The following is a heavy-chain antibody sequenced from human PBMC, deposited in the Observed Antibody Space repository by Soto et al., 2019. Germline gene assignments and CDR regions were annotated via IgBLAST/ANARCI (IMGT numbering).Heavy chain of an antibody. CDR3: AKASHCNKGRCSLGLIGDRAFDI. V-gene: IGHV3-23*01. Sequence: EVQLLESGGGLVQPGGSLRLSCVSSGITFITYAMNWVRQAPGKGLEWVSTISASGDGTYYADSVRGRFTISRDNSKSTLYLEMNSLRTEDTAVYYCAKASHCNKGRCSLGLIGDRAFDIWGQGTMVTVSS. D-gene: IGHD2-8*01. J-gene: IGHJ3*02. CDR2: ISASGDGT. CDR1: GITFITYA.